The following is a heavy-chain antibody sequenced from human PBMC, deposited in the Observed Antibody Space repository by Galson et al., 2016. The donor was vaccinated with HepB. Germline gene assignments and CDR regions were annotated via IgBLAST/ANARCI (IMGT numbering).Heavy chain of an antibody. CDR2: ISGSGGRT. Sequence: SLRLSCAASGFTFNNYAMNWVRQAPGKGLEWVSGISGSGGRTYHADSVKGRFTISRDNSKNTLYLQMNSLRAEDTAVYYCAKHADSGGYPYFFDHWGQGTLVTVSS. CDR1: GFTFNNYA. J-gene: IGHJ4*02. CDR3: AKHADSGGYPYFFDH. D-gene: IGHD3-22*01. V-gene: IGHV3-23*01.